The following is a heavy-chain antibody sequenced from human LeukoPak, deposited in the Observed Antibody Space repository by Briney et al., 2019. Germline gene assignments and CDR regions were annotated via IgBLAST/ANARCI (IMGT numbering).Heavy chain of an antibody. CDR3: ARDIEDYRGYYYYYYGMDV. V-gene: IGHV4-59*01. J-gene: IGHJ6*02. D-gene: IGHD4-11*01. Sequence: SETLSLTCAVYGGSISGFYWSWIRQPPGKGLEWIGYIYYSGSTNSNPSLKSRVTISVDTSKNQFSLKLSSVTAADTAVYYCARDIEDYRGYYYYYYGMDVWGQGTTVTVSS. CDR1: GGSISGFY. CDR2: IYYSGST.